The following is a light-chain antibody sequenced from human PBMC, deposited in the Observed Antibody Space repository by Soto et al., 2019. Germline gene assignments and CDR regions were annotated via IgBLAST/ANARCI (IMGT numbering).Light chain of an antibody. Sequence: EIVLTQSPGTLSLSPGERATHSCRASQSVSSGYLAWYQQKPGQAPRLLIYGASSRATGIPDRFSGSGSGTDFTITISRLEPEDFAVYYWQQYGSSPYTFGQGTKLEIK. CDR2: GAS. V-gene: IGKV3-20*01. J-gene: IGKJ2*01. CDR1: QSVSSGY. CDR3: QQYGSSPYT.